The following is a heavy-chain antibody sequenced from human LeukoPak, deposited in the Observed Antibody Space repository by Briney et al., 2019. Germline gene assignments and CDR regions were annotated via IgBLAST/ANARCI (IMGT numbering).Heavy chain of an antibody. J-gene: IGHJ4*02. V-gene: IGHV4-31*03. Sequence: SQTLSLTCTVSGGSISSGGYYWSWIRQHPGKGLEWIGYIYYSGSTYYNPSLKSRVTISVDRSKNQFSLKLSSVTAADTAVYYCARVECDSSGYYPVDFDYWGQGTLVTVSS. CDR3: ARVECDSSGYYPVDFDY. CDR2: IYYSGST. CDR1: GGSISSGGYY. D-gene: IGHD3-22*01.